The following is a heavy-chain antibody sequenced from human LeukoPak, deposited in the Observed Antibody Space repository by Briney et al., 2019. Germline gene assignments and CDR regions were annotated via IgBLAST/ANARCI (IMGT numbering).Heavy chain of an antibody. V-gene: IGHV3-23*01. CDR1: AFAFSTYA. CDR3: VKVDGYPSNYYSMDV. J-gene: IGHJ6*02. CDR2: IGRSGGGT. D-gene: IGHD5-18*01. Sequence: GGSLRLSCAASAFAFSTYAMSWVRQAPGKGLEWVSVIGRSGGGTYYADSVKGRFTISRDNSKNTLYLQMNSLRAEDTAVYYCVKVDGYPSNYYSMDVWGQGTTVTVSS.